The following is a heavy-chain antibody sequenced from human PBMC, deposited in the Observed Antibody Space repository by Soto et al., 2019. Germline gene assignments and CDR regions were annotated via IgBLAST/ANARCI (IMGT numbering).Heavy chain of an antibody. CDR1: GDSVSSKSAA. D-gene: IGHD3-10*01. J-gene: IGHJ5*02. Sequence: SQTLSLTCAISGDSVSSKSAAWNWIRQSPSRGLEWLGRTYYRSKWYNDYAVSVKSRITINPDTSKNQFSLQLNSVTPEDTAVYYCARDLYYYGSGSYYVLDPWGQGTLVTVS. V-gene: IGHV6-1*01. CDR2: TYYRSKWYN. CDR3: ARDLYYYGSGSYYVLDP.